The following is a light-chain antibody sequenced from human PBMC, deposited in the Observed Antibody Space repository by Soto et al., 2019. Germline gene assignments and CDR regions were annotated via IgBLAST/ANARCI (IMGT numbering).Light chain of an antibody. Sequence: EIVMTQSPATLSVSPGERATLSCRASQSVGDRLAWYQQKPGQAPRLLIYTASTRASGTPARFSGSGSGTEFTLTISSLQSEDFAVYYCQQYNNWPPLTFGGGTKMEIK. CDR2: TAS. CDR1: QSVGDR. V-gene: IGKV3-15*01. J-gene: IGKJ4*01. CDR3: QQYNNWPPLT.